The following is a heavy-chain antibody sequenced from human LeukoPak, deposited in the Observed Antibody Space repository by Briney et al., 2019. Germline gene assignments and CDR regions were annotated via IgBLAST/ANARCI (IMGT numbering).Heavy chain of an antibody. CDR1: GYTFTGYY. CDR2: INPNSGGT. D-gene: IGHD2-8*01. V-gene: IGHV1-2*02. Sequence: ASVKVSCKASGYTFTGYYMHWMRQAPGQGLEWMGWINPNSGGTNYAQKFQGRVTMTRDTSISTAYMELSRLRSDDTAVYYCARDIELIVVKVSGQSDAFDIWGQGTMVTVSS. J-gene: IGHJ3*02. CDR3: ARDIELIVVKVSGQSDAFDI.